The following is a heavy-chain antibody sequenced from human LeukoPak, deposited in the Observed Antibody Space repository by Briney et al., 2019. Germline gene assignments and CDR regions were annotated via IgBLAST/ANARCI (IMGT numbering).Heavy chain of an antibody. V-gene: IGHV3-30*02. CDR1: RYTFSNYG. CDR2: IRYDGSNK. J-gene: IGHJ6*03. Sequence: GGSLRLSCAASRYTFSNYGMHWVRQVPGKGLEWVTFIRYDGSNKFYVDSVKGRFTISRDNSKNTLYLQMNSLRPEDTAVYYCAKAGYCRSTTCPDYYYMDVWGKGTTVTVSS. D-gene: IGHD2-2*01. CDR3: AKAGYCRSTTCPDYYYMDV.